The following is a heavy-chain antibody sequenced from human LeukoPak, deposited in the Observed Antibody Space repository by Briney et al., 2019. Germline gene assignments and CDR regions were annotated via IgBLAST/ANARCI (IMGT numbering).Heavy chain of an antibody. V-gene: IGHV3-11*01. CDR3: ARETYYYDSSGYYYGAEYFQH. CDR1: GFTFSGYY. Sequence: PGGSLRLSCAASGFTFSGYYMSWIRQAPGKGLEWVSYISSSGSTIYYADSVKGRFTISRDNAKNSLYLQMNSLRAEDTAVYYCARETYYYDSSGYYYGAEYFQHWGQGTLVTVSS. D-gene: IGHD3-22*01. J-gene: IGHJ1*01. CDR2: ISSSGSTI.